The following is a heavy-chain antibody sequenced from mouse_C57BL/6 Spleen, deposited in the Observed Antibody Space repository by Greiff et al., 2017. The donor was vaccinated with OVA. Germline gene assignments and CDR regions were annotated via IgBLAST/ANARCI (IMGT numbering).Heavy chain of an antibody. CDR2: IDPETGGT. CDR3: TRGGGSPYWYFDV. J-gene: IGHJ1*03. D-gene: IGHD1-1*01. CDR1: GYTFTDYE. Sequence: QVQLQQSGAELVSPGASVTLSCKASGYTFTDYEMHWVKQTPVHGLEWIGAIDPETGGTAYNQKFKGKAILTADKSSSTAYMELRSLTSEDSAVYYCTRGGGSPYWYFDVWGTGTTVTVSS. V-gene: IGHV1-15*01.